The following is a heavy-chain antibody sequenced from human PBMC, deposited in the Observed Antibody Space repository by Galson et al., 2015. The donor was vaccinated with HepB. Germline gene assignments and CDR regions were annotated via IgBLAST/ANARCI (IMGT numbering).Heavy chain of an antibody. D-gene: IGHD4-17*01. J-gene: IGHJ4*02. Sequence: SLRLSCAASGFSFSTYGMSWVRQAPGKGLEWVSNISGRGGTTYYSDSVKGRFTISRDNSKNTLYLQMNILRVEDTAIYYCALAYGDSPTWGQGTLVTVSS. CDR2: ISGRGGTT. V-gene: IGHV3-23*01. CDR3: ALAYGDSPT. CDR1: GFSFSTYG.